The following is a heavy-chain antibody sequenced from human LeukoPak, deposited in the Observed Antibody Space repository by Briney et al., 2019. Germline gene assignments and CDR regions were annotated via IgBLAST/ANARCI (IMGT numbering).Heavy chain of an antibody. Sequence: PGGSLRLSCAASGFSFTNYNMNWVRQSPGKGLEWVSSISASSLYIYYADSVKGRFTISRDNSKNTLYVQMNSLRAEDTAVYYCAKSRSGSSNWALRIFDNWGQGTLVSVSS. J-gene: IGHJ4*02. CDR2: ISASSLYI. CDR3: AKSRSGSSNWALRIFDN. V-gene: IGHV3-21*04. D-gene: IGHD6-13*01. CDR1: GFSFTNYN.